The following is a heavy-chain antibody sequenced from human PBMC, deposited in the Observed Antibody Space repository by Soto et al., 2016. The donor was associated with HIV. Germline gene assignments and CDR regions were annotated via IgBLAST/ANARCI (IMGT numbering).Heavy chain of an antibody. V-gene: IGHV3-23*01. CDR1: GFTFNNYA. J-gene: IGHJ4*02. Sequence: EVQLLESGGGLVQPGGSLRLSCTASGFTFNNYAMSWVRQAPGKGLEWVSTISGSGDSTYYADSVKGRFTISRDNSKNTLYLQMNSLRAEDTAVYYCTKDLPGRPVGARGRDYFDYWGQGTLVTVSS. CDR2: ISGSGDST. D-gene: IGHD1-26*01. CDR3: TKDLPGRPVGARGRDYFDY.